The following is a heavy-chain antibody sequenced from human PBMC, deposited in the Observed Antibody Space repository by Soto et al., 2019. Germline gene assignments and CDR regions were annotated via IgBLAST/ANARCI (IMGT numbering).Heavy chain of an antibody. CDR2: INPNSGGT. J-gene: IGHJ6*02. CDR3: ARDQRWGPYYYYGMDV. Sequence: QVQLVQSGAEVKKPGASVKVSCKASGYTFTGYYMHWVRQAPGQGLEWMGWINPNSGGTNYAQKCQGWVTMTRDTSISTAYMELSRLRSDDTAVYYCARDQRWGPYYYYGMDVWGQGTTVTVSS. V-gene: IGHV1-2*04. D-gene: IGHD3-16*01. CDR1: GYTFTGYY.